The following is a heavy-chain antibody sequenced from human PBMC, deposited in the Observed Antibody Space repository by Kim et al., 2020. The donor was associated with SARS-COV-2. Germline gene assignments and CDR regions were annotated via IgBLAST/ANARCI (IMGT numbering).Heavy chain of an antibody. J-gene: IGHJ6*02. CDR2: IIPIFGTA. V-gene: IGHV1-69*13. D-gene: IGHD6-13*01. Sequence: SVKVSCKASGGTFSSYAISWVRQAPGQGLEWMGGIIPIFGTANYAQKFQGRVTITADESTSTAYMELSSLRSEDTAVYYCARGAYKPRTEQQPSWGMDVWGQGATVTVSS. CDR3: ARGAYKPRTEQQPSWGMDV. CDR1: GGTFSSYA.